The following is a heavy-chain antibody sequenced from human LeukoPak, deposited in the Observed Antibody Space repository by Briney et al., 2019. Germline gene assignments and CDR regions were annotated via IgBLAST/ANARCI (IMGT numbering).Heavy chain of an antibody. CDR2: ISAYNGNT. V-gene: IGHV1-18*01. D-gene: IGHD3-3*01. Sequence: ASVKVSCKASGYTFTRYGISWVRQAPGQGLEWMGWISAYNGNTNYAQKLQGRVTMTTDTSTSTAYMELGSLRSDDTAVYYCAREHDFWSGYYKPPDYWGQGALVTVSS. CDR3: AREHDFWSGYYKPPDY. CDR1: GYTFTRYG. J-gene: IGHJ4*02.